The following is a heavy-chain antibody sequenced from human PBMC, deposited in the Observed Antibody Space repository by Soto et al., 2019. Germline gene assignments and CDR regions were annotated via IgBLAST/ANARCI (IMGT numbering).Heavy chain of an antibody. V-gene: IGHV3-33*01. Sequence: QVQLVESGGGVVQPGRSLRLSCAASGFTFSSYGMHWVRQAPGKGLEWVAVIWYDGSNKYYADSVKGRVTISRDNSKNPLDLQMNSMRAEDTAVYYCARDGGVYDFWSGFQYLFDSWGQGTLVTVSS. D-gene: IGHD3-3*01. CDR2: IWYDGSNK. J-gene: IGHJ4*02. CDR1: GFTFSSYG. CDR3: ARDGGVYDFWSGFQYLFDS.